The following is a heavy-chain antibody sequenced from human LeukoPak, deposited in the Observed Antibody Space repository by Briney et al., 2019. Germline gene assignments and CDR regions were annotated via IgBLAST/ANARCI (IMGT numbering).Heavy chain of an antibody. CDR3: AKDSYGDYEANAFNI. D-gene: IGHD4-17*01. Sequence: GGSLRLSCAASGFTFRSYWMNWVRQAPGKGLEWVANIKQDGSETYFVDSVKGRFTISRDNAKNSLYLQMNSLRAEDMALYYCAKDSYGDYEANAFNIWGQGTMVTVSS. V-gene: IGHV3-7*03. CDR1: GFTFRSYW. CDR2: IKQDGSET. J-gene: IGHJ3*02.